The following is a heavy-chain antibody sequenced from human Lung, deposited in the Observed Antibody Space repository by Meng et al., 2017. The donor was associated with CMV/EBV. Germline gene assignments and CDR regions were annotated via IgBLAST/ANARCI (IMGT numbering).Heavy chain of an antibody. D-gene: IGHD2-2*01. V-gene: IGHV3-15*01. CDR1: GFTFSNAW. CDR2: IKSKTDGGTT. Sequence: GESLKISCAASGFTFSNAWMSWVRQAPGKGLEWVGRIKSKTDGGTTDYAAPVKGRFTISRDDSKNTLYLKMNSLKTEDTAVYYCTTGRIYCSSTSCHWGGMDVWGQGTTVTVSS. CDR3: TTGRIYCSSTSCHWGGMDV. J-gene: IGHJ6*02.